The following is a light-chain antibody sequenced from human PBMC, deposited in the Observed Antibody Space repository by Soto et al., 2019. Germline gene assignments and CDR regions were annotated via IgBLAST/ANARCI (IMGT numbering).Light chain of an antibody. CDR3: CSSAGGFTWV. J-gene: IGLJ3*02. Sequence: QSALTQPRSVSGSPGQSVTISCTGTSSDVVSWYQQHPGKAPKLIIYYVSQRPSGVPDRFSGSKSVNTASLTISGLQAEDEADYYCCSSAGGFTWVFGGGTKLTVL. V-gene: IGLV2-11*01. CDR2: YVS. CDR1: SSDV.